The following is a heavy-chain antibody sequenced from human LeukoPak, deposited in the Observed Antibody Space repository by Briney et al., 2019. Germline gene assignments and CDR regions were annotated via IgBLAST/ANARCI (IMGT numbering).Heavy chain of an antibody. J-gene: IGHJ4*02. CDR2: IKPSGGST. D-gene: IGHD6-19*01. V-gene: IGHV1-46*01. CDR1: GYTFTSYY. Sequence: ASLKDSCKASGYTFTSYYIHSVRQALGQRLWWMAIIKPSGGSTSYAQKFQGGVTMTRDTSTSTVYMELSSMRSEDTAVYYCARDPSYSSGWYYFDYWGQGTLVTVSS. CDR3: ARDPSYSSGWYYFDY.